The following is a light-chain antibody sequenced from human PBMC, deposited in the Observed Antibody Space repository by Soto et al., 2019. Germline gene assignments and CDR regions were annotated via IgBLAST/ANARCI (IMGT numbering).Light chain of an antibody. CDR3: GTWDSTLSSYV. CDR2: DNN. J-gene: IGLJ1*01. CDR1: SSNIGNNY. V-gene: IGLV1-51*01. Sequence: QSVLTQPPSVSAAPGQKVTMFCSGSSSNIGNNYVSWYQQLPGTAPKLLIFDNNKRPSGIPDRFSGSKSDTSATLGITGLQTGDEANYYCGTWDSTLSSYVFGTGTKVTV.